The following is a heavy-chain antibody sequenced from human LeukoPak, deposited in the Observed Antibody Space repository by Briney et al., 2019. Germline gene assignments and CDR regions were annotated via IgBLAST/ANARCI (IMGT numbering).Heavy chain of an antibody. CDR2: ISYDGINE. Sequence: GGSLRLSCAASGFTFSTYSMNWVRQAPGKGLEWVAVISYDGINEYYADSLKGRFTISRDSSGNTLYLQMNSLTIEDTAVYYCARAAPYYYDSSGYSAFDSWGQGTMVTVSA. V-gene: IGHV3-30*03. J-gene: IGHJ3*02. D-gene: IGHD3-22*01. CDR3: ARAAPYYYDSSGYSAFDS. CDR1: GFTFSTYS.